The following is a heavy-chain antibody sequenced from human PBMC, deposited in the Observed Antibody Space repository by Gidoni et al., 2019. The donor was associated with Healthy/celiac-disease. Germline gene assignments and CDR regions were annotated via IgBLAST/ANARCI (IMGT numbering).Heavy chain of an antibody. CDR2: INHSGST. V-gene: IGHV4-34*01. CDR3: AGSIVVVVAAVDAFDI. CDR1: GGSFSGYS. J-gene: IGHJ3*02. D-gene: IGHD2-15*01. Sequence: QVQLQQWGAGLLKPSETLSLTCAVYGGSFSGYSWRWIRQPPGTGQEWMGEINHSGSTNYTPSLKSRVTISVDTSKNQFSLKLSSVTAADTAVYYCAGSIVVVVAAVDAFDIWGQGTMVTVSS.